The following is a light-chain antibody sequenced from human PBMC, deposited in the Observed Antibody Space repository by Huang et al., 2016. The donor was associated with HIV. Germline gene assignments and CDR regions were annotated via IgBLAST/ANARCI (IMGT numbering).Light chain of an antibody. CDR2: GAY. CDR1: QPITIY. Sequence: DIQMTQSPSSLSASVGDRVTITCRASQPITIYLNWYQQKPGKAPKLLIYGAYSLQSGVPSRFSGSGSGTDFTLSISSLQPEDSATYYCQQSYSTPRTFGQGTKVEIK. V-gene: IGKV1-39*01. J-gene: IGKJ1*01. CDR3: QQSYSTPRT.